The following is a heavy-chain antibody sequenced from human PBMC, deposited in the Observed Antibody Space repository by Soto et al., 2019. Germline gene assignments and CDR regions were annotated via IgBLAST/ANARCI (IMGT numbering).Heavy chain of an antibody. D-gene: IGHD3-10*01. CDR2: IYGDGNT. CDR1: GLTVSSNY. V-gene: IGHV3-53*01. J-gene: IGHJ6*02. CDR3: VRPLPSGRNYGMDV. Sequence: EVQLVESGGGLIQPGGSLKLSCAASGLTVSSNYMSWVRQAPGKGLEWVSVIYGDGNTYYPDSVKGRFTISRDTSNTTLYLQMDTLRAEDTAVYYCVRPLPSGRNYGMDVWGQGTTVTVSS.